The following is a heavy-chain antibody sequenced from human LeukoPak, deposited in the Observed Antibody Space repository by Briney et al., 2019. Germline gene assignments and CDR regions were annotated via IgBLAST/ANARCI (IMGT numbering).Heavy chain of an antibody. D-gene: IGHD3-10*01. Sequence: PSETLSLTCTVSGASFSSSSFYWGWLRQPPGKGLEWIGSIYYSGSTYYHPSLKRRFTMSVDTSQNLFSLKLTAVTAADTAVYYWARHRASGEYYYYYYYMDVWGKGTTVTVSS. J-gene: IGHJ6*03. CDR2: IYYSGST. CDR1: GASFSSSSFY. V-gene: IGHV4-39*01. CDR3: ARHRASGEYYYYYYYMDV.